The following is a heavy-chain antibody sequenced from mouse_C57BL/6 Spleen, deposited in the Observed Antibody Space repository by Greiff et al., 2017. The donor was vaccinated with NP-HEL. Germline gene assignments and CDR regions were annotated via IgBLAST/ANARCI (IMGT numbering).Heavy chain of an antibody. V-gene: IGHV1-22*01. CDR1: GYTFTDYN. CDR3: AKWYGSQDFDY. Sequence: DVQLQQSGPELVKPGASVKMSCKASGYTFTDYNMHWVKQSHGKSLEWIGYINPNNGGTSYNQKFKGKATLTVNKSSSTAYMELRGLTSEDSAVYYGAKWYGSQDFDYWGQGTTLTVSS. J-gene: IGHJ2*01. D-gene: IGHD1-1*01. CDR2: INPNNGGT.